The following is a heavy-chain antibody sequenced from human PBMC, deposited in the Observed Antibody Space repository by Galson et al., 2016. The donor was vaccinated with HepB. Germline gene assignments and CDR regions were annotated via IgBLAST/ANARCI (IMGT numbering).Heavy chain of an antibody. Sequence: EPLSLTCAVSGASISSEKWWTWVRQTPGKGLEWIGEIYSGSTRYNPSLRSRVTISMDKSQNHFSLNLNSVTAADTAVYYCATVRVGCSSTSCYIEDWGQGTLVTVSS. J-gene: IGHJ4*02. CDR3: ATVRVGCSSTSCYIED. CDR2: IYSGST. CDR1: GASISSEKW. D-gene: IGHD2-2*01. V-gene: IGHV4-4*02.